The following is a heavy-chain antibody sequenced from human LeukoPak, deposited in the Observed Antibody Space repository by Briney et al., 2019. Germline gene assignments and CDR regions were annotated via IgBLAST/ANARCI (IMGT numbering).Heavy chain of an antibody. CDR1: GYTFTSYY. CDR3: AKDLEGRPPGEN. CDR2: INPSGGST. J-gene: IGHJ4*02. Sequence: VASVKVSCKASGYTFTSYYMHWVRQAPGQGLEWMGIINPSGGSTSYAQKFQGRVTMTRDMSTSTVYMELSSLRSEDTAVYYCAKDLEGRPPGENWGQGTLVTVSS. D-gene: IGHD3-10*01. V-gene: IGHV1-46*01.